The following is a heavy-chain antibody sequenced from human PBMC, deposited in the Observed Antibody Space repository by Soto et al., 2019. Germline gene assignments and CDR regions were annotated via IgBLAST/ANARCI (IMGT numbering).Heavy chain of an antibody. Sequence: XSVKVSCKTSVYTFTNFALSWVRQAPGQGLEWIGFVSANNGFTHFAQKFQGRVSVKTDTSTNTVYLDLRSLSSDDTAVYYCARGGAARHLDSWGQGTPVTVS. D-gene: IGHD6-6*01. J-gene: IGHJ5*01. CDR2: VSANNGFT. CDR1: VYTFTNFA. V-gene: IGHV1-18*01. CDR3: ARGGAARHLDS.